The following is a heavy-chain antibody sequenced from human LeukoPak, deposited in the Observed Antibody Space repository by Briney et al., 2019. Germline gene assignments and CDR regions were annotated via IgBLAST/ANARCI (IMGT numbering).Heavy chain of an antibody. D-gene: IGHD3-22*01. J-gene: IGHJ6*03. CDR3: ARDSTAYYYDSSGYYSYYYYMDV. CDR1: GGSISSGSYY. CDR2: IYTSGST. V-gene: IGHV4-61*02. Sequence: NPSQTLSLTCTVSGGSISSGSYYWSWIRQPAGKGLEWIGRIYTSGSTNYNPSLKSRVTMSVDTSKNQFSLKLSSVTAADTAVYYCARDSTAYYYDSSGYYSYYYYMDVWGKGTTVTVSS.